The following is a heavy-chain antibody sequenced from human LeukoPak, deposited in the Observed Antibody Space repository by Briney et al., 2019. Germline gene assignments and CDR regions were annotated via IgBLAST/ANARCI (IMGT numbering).Heavy chain of an antibody. J-gene: IGHJ4*02. Sequence: SETLSLTCTVSGGSLSSYYWSRIRQPPGKGLEWIGYMHHSGSTSYNPSLKSRVTISLDTSKNQLSLRFSSVTAADTAVYYCAMTTGVTLPTLWGQGTVVTVSS. CDR3: AMTTGVTLPTL. D-gene: IGHD4-23*01. V-gene: IGHV4-59*08. CDR2: MHHSGST. CDR1: GGSLSSYY.